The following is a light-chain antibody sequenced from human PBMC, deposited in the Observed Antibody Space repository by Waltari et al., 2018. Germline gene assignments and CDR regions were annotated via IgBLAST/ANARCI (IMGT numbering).Light chain of an antibody. CDR2: GAS. Sequence: EIVMTQSPATLSVSPGERATLPCRASQSVGINLAWYQHKPGQVPRLFIYGASTRATGFPARFSGSGSGTEFTLTISSLQSEDFATYYCQQSKTLPLTFGGGTRVEI. CDR1: QSVGIN. CDR3: QQSKTLPLT. J-gene: IGKJ4*01. V-gene: IGKV3-15*01.